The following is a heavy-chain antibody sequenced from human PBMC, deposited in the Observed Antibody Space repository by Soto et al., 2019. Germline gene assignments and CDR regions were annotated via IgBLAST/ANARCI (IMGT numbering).Heavy chain of an antibody. Sequence: GGSLRLSCAASGFSFSNAWMNWVRQAPGKGLEWVGRITSKTHGGTTDYAAPVKGRFTISRDDSKNTLYLQMNSLKTEDTAVYYCTTLPGYCTSTSCYEYFQHWGQGTLVTVSS. CDR1: GFSFSNAW. J-gene: IGHJ1*01. D-gene: IGHD2-2*01. CDR2: ITSKTHGGTT. CDR3: TTLPGYCTSTSCYEYFQH. V-gene: IGHV3-15*07.